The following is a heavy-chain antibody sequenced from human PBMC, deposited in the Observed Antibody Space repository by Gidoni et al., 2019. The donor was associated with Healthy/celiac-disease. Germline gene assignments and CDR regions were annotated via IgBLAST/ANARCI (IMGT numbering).Heavy chain of an antibody. CDR1: GYTFTGYY. CDR2: INPNSGGT. CDR3: ARASYGDYAGNWDY. Sequence: QVQLVQSGAEVKKPGASVKVPCHAPGYTFTGYYMHWARQAPGQGLEWMGWINPNSGGTNYAQKFQGRVTMTRDTSISTAYMELSRLRSDDTAVYYCARASYGDYAGNWDYWGQGTLVTVSS. J-gene: IGHJ4*02. D-gene: IGHD4-17*01. V-gene: IGHV1-2*02.